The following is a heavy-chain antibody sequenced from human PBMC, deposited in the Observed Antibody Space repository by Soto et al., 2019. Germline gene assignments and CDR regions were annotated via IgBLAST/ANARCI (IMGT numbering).Heavy chain of an antibody. CDR1: GYTFTGYY. CDR2: INPNSGAS. CDR3: ARVMTTVTTGELDP. J-gene: IGHJ5*02. V-gene: IGHV1-2*02. D-gene: IGHD4-17*01. Sequence: ASVKVSCKASGYTFTGYYIHWLRQAPGQGLEWMGWINPNSGASKDAQKFQGRVTMTRDTSIGTAYMELTRLTSDDTAVYYCARVMTTVTTGELDPWGQGTLVTVS.